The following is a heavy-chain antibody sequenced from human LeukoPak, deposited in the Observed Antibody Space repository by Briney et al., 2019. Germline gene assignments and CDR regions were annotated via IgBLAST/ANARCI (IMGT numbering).Heavy chain of an antibody. Sequence: SETLSLTCTVSGGSISSSSYYWGWIRQPPGKGLEWIGSIYYSGSTYYNPSLKSRVTISVDTSKNQFSLKLSSVTAAGTAVYYCARLGSYSSSAPFDYWGQGTLVTVSS. CDR3: ARLGSYSSSAPFDY. V-gene: IGHV4-39*01. CDR2: IYYSGST. CDR1: GGSISSSSYY. J-gene: IGHJ4*02. D-gene: IGHD6-13*01.